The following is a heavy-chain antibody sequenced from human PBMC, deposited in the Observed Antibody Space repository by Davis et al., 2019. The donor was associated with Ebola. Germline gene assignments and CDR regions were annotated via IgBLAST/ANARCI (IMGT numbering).Heavy chain of an antibody. CDR1: GFTFSDYY. V-gene: IGHV3-11*01. CDR2: ISSSGSTI. D-gene: IGHD4-17*01. Sequence: GESLKISCAASGFTFSDYYMSWIRQAPGKGLEWVSYISSSGSTIYYADSVKGRFTISRDNAKNSLYLQMNSLRAEDTAVYYCAREDYEYYYYGMDVWGQGTTVTVSS. J-gene: IGHJ6*02. CDR3: AREDYEYYYYGMDV.